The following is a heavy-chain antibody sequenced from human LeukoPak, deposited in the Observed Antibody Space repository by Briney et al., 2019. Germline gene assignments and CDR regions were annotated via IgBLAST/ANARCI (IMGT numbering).Heavy chain of an antibody. Sequence: GGSLRLSCAASGFTFSSYAMHWVRQAPGKGLEWVAVISYDGSNKYYADSVKGRFTISRDNSKNTLYLQMNSLRAEDTAVYYCVYSGDYEKGYWGQGTLVTVSS. CDR1: GFTFSSYA. V-gene: IGHV3-30*04. CDR3: VYSGDYEKGY. CDR2: ISYDGSNK. J-gene: IGHJ4*02. D-gene: IGHD4-17*01.